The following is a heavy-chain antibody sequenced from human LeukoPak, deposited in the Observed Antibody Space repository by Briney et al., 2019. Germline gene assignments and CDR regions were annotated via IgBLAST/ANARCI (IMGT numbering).Heavy chain of an antibody. CDR3: AKSGGRYYYYYMDV. Sequence: GGSLRLSCAASGFTFSSYGMSWVRQAAGKGLEWVSATSGSGGSTYYADSVKGRFTISRDNSKNTLYLQMNSLRAEDTAVYYCAKSGGRYYYYYMDVWGKGTTVTISS. CDR1: GFTFSSYG. J-gene: IGHJ6*03. V-gene: IGHV3-23*01. D-gene: IGHD3-10*01. CDR2: TSGSGGST.